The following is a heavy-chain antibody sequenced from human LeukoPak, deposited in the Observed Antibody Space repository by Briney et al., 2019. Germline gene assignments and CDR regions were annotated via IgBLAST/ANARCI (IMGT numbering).Heavy chain of an antibody. Sequence: GGSLRLSCAASGFTFSSYWMNWVRQAPGKGLVWVSRIASDGSSTTYADSVKDRFSISRDNAKNTLYLQMNSLRVEDTAVYYCARGRPHGNDYWGQGTLVTVSS. CDR1: GFTFSSYW. V-gene: IGHV3-74*01. CDR2: IASDGSST. J-gene: IGHJ4*02. CDR3: ARGRPHGNDY. D-gene: IGHD4-23*01.